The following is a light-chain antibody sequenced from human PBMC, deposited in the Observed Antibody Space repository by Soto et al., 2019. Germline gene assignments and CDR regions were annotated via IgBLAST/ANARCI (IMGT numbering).Light chain of an antibody. CDR2: AAS. CDR3: QQSHDTPRT. J-gene: IGKJ1*01. V-gene: IGKV1-39*01. CDR1: QTVYNF. Sequence: DIQMTQSPSSLAASVGDRVTITCRASQTVYNFLNWYQQKPGKAPKVLIYAASSLQSGVPSRFSGSGSGTDFTLTISSLQPEDFATYYCQQSHDTPRTFGQGTKVEIK.